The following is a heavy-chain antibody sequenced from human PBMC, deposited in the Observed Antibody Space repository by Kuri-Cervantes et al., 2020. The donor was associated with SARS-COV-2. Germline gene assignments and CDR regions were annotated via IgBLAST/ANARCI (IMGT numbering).Heavy chain of an antibody. J-gene: IGHJ4*02. Sequence: GGSLRLSCAAPGFTFSNAWMSWVRQAPGKGLEWVGRVRGKANNYATAYAASVKGRFTISRDDSKNMAYLQMNSLKTEDTAVYYCTTLIDYWGQGALVTVSS. CDR3: TTLIDY. CDR1: GFTFSNAW. CDR2: VRGKANNYAT. V-gene: IGHV3-73*01.